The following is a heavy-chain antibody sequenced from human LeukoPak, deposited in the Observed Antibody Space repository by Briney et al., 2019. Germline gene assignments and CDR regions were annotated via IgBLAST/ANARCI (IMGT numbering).Heavy chain of an antibody. CDR1: GFTFSNVG. D-gene: IGHD3-3*01. CDR3: AKTSLSDPSGHYYYMDV. J-gene: IGHJ6*03. CDR2: IRFDGTSE. Sequence: GGSLRPSCAASGFTFSNVGMHWVRQAPGKGLEWVAFIRFDGTSEFYADSVKARFTISRDNSQNTVSLQLNNLRIEDTALYYCAKTSLSDPSGHYYYMDVWGKGTTVTVSS. V-gene: IGHV3-30*02.